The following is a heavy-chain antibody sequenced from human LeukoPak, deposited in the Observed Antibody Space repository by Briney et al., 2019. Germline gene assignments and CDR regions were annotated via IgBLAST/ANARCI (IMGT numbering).Heavy chain of an antibody. CDR3: ARGRSGWSFEFDF. J-gene: IGHJ4*02. CDR2: IYHSGST. V-gene: IGHV4-59*01. CDR1: GGSIGTYY. D-gene: IGHD6-19*01. Sequence: SETLSLTCTVSGGSIGTYYWSWIRLPPGNGLEWIGYIYHSGSTNYNPSLKSRVTISVDRSKNPFSLKLTSVTAADTAVYYCARGRSGWSFEFDFWGQGTLVTVSS.